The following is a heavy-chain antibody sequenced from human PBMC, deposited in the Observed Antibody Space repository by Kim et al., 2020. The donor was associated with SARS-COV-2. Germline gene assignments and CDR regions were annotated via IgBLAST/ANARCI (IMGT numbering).Heavy chain of an antibody. CDR2: T. V-gene: IGHV1-18*01. Sequence: TNNAQKLQGRATMTTDTSTSTAYMELRSLRSDDTAVYYCARDPAAAGRDYWGQGTLVTVSS. J-gene: IGHJ4*02. CDR3: ARDPAAAGRDY. D-gene: IGHD6-13*01.